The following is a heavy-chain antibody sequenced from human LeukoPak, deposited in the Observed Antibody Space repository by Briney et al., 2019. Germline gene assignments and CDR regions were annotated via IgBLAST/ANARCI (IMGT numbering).Heavy chain of an antibody. D-gene: IGHD2-2*01. V-gene: IGHV3-21*01. CDR3: ARDRVVVPAAINAVDY. J-gene: IGHJ4*02. CDR1: GFTFSSYS. CDR2: IRSSSSYI. Sequence: PGGSLRLSCAASGFTFSSYSMNWVRQAPGKGLEWVSSIRSSSSYIYYADSVKGRFTISRDNAKNSLYLQMNSLRAEDTAVYYCARDRVVVPAAINAVDYWGQGTLVTVSS.